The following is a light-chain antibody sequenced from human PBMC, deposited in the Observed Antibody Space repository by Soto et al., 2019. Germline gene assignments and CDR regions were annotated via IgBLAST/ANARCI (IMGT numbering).Light chain of an antibody. CDR3: QQYSTYMWT. CDR2: DVS. Sequence: DIQMTQSPSTLSAAVGDRVTITSRASRRINTWSAWHQQKPGKAPKLLIYDVSTLESGVPVRFSGSGSGTEFTLTISSLQPGDFATYYCQQYSTYMWTFGQGTKV. V-gene: IGKV1-5*01. J-gene: IGKJ1*01. CDR1: RRINTW.